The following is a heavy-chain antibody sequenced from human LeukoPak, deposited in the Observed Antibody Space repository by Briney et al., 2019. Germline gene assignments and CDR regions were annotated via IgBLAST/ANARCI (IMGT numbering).Heavy chain of an antibody. J-gene: IGHJ3*02. V-gene: IGHV1-69*13. CDR2: IIPIFGTA. D-gene: IGHD2-21*01. Sequence: ASVKVSCKASGGTFSSYAISWVRQAPGKGLEWMGGIIPIFGTANYAQKFQGRVTITADESTSTAYMELSSLRSEDTAVYYCARVRGLTLQNAFDIWGQGTMVTVSS. CDR3: ARVRGLTLQNAFDI. CDR1: GGTFSSYA.